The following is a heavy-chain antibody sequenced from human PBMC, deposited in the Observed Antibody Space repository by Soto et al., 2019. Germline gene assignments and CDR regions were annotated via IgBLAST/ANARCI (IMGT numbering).Heavy chain of an antibody. CDR1: GGSISSGGYS. CDR2: IYHSGST. J-gene: IGHJ6*02. V-gene: IGHV4-30-2*01. Sequence: SETLSLTCAVSGGSISSGGYSWNWIRQPLGKGLEWIGYIYHSGSTYYNPSLKSRVTISVDTSKNQFSLKLNSVTAADTAVYYCARDLWGYCGTDCYPLDVWGQGTTVTVSS. D-gene: IGHD2-21*02. CDR3: ARDLWGYCGTDCYPLDV.